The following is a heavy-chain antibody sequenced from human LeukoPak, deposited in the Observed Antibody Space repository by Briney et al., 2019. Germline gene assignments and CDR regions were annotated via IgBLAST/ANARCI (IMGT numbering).Heavy chain of an antibody. J-gene: IGHJ6*01. Sequence: PGGSPRLSCAASGFIFSNYAMYWVRQAPVKGLEWVAVISYDGDDKRNADSVNGRFTISRDNSKNTLYLQMNSLRPEDTAVYYCARDRDRDIIGDGMDVWGKGTTVTVSS. CDR2: ISYDGDDK. V-gene: IGHV3-30*04. D-gene: IGHD2-15*01. CDR1: GFIFSNYA. CDR3: ARDRDRDIIGDGMDV.